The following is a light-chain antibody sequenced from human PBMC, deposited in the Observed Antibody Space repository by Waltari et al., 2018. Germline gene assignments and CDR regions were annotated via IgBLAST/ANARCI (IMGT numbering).Light chain of an antibody. J-gene: IGKJ4*01. CDR2: AAS. Sequence: DIQMTQSPSSLSASVGDRVTITCRASQSISSYLNWYQQKPGKAPKLLIYAASSLQSGVPSRFSGSGSGTDFTLTISSLQPEDFAVYYCQQYATSPLTFGGGTKVEI. V-gene: IGKV1-39*01. CDR1: QSISSY. CDR3: QQYATSPLT.